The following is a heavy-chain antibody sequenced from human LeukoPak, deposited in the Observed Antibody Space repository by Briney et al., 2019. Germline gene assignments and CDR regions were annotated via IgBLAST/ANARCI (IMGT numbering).Heavy chain of an antibody. CDR3: VRLGSPTPGNWYKFLDQ. D-gene: IGHD3/OR15-3a*01. CDR2: IKQDETEK. J-gene: IGHJ4*02. Sequence: PGGSLRLSCTASGFTFSNFWMGWVRQAPGKGLEWVANIKQDETEKFYLGSVKGRFTISRDNAKNSLYLQMNSLRVEDTALYYCVRLGSPTPGNWYKFLDQWGRGPLVPVSS. CDR1: GFTFSNFW. V-gene: IGHV3-7*03.